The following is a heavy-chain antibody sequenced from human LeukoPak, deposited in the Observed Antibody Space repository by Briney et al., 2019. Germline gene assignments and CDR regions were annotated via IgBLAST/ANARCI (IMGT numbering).Heavy chain of an antibody. J-gene: IGHJ4*02. CDR2: INPNSGGT. V-gene: IGHV1-2*02. CDR3: VTLRRSGWYIGD. D-gene: IGHD6-19*01. CDR1: GYTFTDYY. Sequence: GASVKVSCKASGYTFTDYYMYWVRQAPGQGLEWMGWINPNSGGTNYAEKFQGRVTMTRDTSITTAYMELSSLRSDDTAMYYCVTLRRSGWYIGDWGQGTLVTVSS.